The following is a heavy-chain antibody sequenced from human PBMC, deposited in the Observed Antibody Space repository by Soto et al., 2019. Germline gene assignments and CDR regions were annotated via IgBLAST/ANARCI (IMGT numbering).Heavy chain of an antibody. D-gene: IGHD6-19*01. CDR2: IYYTGNT. CDR1: GGYSRSYY. CDR3: ARARTSSAVDFDY. Sequence: LLPMSHTWSVSGGYSRSYYWSWIRQPPGKGLEWIGYIYYTGNTNYNPSLKSRVTISVDTSKNQFSLKLTSLTAADTAVYYCARARTSSAVDFDYWGQGTLVTVSS. J-gene: IGHJ4*02. V-gene: IGHV4-59*01.